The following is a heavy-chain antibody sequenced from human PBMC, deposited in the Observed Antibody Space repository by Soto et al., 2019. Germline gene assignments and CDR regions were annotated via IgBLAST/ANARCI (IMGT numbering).Heavy chain of an antibody. V-gene: IGHV5-51*01. Sequence: PGESLKISCKGSGYSFTSYWIGWVRQMPGKGLEWMGIIYPGDSDTRYSPSFQGQVTISAEKSISNAYLQWSSLKASDTAMFYCAISVFRSFCSGYYPAADRPPPAVAFDIWGQGTMVTVSS. CDR2: IYPGDSDT. D-gene: IGHD3-3*01. CDR1: GYSFTSYW. J-gene: IGHJ3*02. CDR3: AISVFRSFCSGYYPAADRPPPAVAFDI.